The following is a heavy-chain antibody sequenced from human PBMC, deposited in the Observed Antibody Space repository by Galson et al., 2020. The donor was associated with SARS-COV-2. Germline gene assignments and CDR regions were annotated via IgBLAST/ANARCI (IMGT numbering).Heavy chain of an antibody. V-gene: IGHV1-69*13. CDR3: ARDERWVQDTAMAATNWYFDL. CDR2: IIPIFGTA. D-gene: IGHD5-18*01. CDR1: GGTFSSYA. J-gene: IGHJ2*01. Sequence: SVKVSCKASGGTFSSYAISWVRQATGPGLEWMGGIIPIFGTAHYAQTFQGRVPITADESTSTAYMELSSLRSEDTAVYYCARDERWVQDTAMAATNWYFDLWGRGTLVTVSS.